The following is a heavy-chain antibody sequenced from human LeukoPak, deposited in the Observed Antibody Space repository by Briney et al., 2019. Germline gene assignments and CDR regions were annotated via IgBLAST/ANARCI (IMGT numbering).Heavy chain of an antibody. V-gene: IGHV3-7*03. CDR2: IKEDGTET. CDR3: AKQLVGVTMVRGSPLDY. J-gene: IGHJ4*02. D-gene: IGHD3-10*01. Sequence: PGGSLRLSCAASGFMFSSNWMSWVRLAPGKGLEWVANIKEDGTETYYVDSVKGRFTISRDNAKNSLYLQMNSLRVEDTAVYYCAKQLVGVTMVRGSPLDYWGQGTLVTVSS. CDR1: GFMFSSNW.